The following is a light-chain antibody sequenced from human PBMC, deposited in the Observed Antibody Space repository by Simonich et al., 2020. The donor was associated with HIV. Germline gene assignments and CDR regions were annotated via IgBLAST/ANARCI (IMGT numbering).Light chain of an antibody. CDR1: SGHSSYT. CDR3: QTWGTGNVV. J-gene: IGLJ2*01. V-gene: IGLV4-69*01. CDR2: LNSDGSH. Sequence: QLVLTQSPSASASLGASVKLTCTLSSGHSSYTIAWHQQQPEKGPRYLMKLNSDGSHRKGDGIPDRFTGSSSGAERYLTISSLQSEDEADYYCQTWGTGNVVFGGGTKVTVL.